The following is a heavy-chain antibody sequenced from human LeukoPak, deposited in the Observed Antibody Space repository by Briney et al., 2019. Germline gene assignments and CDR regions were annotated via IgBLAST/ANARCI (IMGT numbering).Heavy chain of an antibody. CDR3: ARDLGYSYPADYYYMDV. D-gene: IGHD5-18*01. CDR2: IYYSGST. Sequence: PSETLSLTCTVSGGSISSYYWSWIRQPPGKGLEWIGYIYYSGSTNYNPSLKSRVTISVDTSKNQFSLKLSSVTAADTAVYYCARDLGYSYPADYYYMDVWGKGTPVTV. V-gene: IGHV4-59*01. J-gene: IGHJ6*03. CDR1: GGSISSYY.